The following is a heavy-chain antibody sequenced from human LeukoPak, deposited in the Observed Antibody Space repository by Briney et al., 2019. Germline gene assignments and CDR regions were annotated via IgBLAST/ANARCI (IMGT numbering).Heavy chain of an antibody. CDR1: GGSISSYY. J-gene: IGHJ6*02. CDR2: IYTSGST. D-gene: IGHD5-18*01. Sequence: SETLSLTCTVSGGSISSYYWSWIRQPAGKGLEWIGRIYTSGSTNYNPSLKSRVTMSVDTSKNQFSLKLNSVTAADTAVYYCARDGEVDTAMVNYYYGMDVWGQGTTVTVSS. CDR3: ARDGEVDTAMVNYYYGMDV. V-gene: IGHV4-4*07.